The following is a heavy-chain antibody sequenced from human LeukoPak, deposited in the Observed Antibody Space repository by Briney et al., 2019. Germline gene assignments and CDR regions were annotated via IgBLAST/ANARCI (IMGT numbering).Heavy chain of an antibody. J-gene: IGHJ5*02. D-gene: IGHD3-10*01. Sequence: SETLSLTCTVSGGSISSYYWSWIRQPPGKGLEWIGYIYYSGSTKYNPSLKSRVTISVDTSKNQFSLKLSSVTAADTAVYYCARSRYTMVRGPFDPWGQGTLVTVSS. CDR1: GGSISSYY. CDR2: IYYSGST. V-gene: IGHV4-59*01. CDR3: ARSRYTMVRGPFDP.